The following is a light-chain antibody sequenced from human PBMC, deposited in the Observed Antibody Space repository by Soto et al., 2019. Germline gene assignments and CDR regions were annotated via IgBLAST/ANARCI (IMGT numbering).Light chain of an antibody. Sequence: ELLMTQSPATLSVSPGDRATLSCRASQSVSNNLAWYQQRPCQAPRLLIYGASTRSTGIPARFSGSGSVTEFTLTISSLQSADFAVYYGQQYNDWPPWTFGQGTKVYIK. CDR1: QSVSNN. CDR2: GAS. V-gene: IGKV3-15*01. CDR3: QQYNDWPPWT. J-gene: IGKJ1*01.